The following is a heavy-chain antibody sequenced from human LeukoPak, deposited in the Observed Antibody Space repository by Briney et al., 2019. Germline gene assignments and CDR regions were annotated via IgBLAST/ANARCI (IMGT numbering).Heavy chain of an antibody. CDR1: GFTFDAYA. CDR2: IRGGGAVA. D-gene: IGHD5-18*01. CDR3: GKSSSSYGNDALDI. J-gene: IGHJ3*02. Sequence: QPGGSLRLSCAASGFTFDAYAMYWVRQAPGKGLEWVSVIRGGGAVAFYADSVKGRFTISRDNSRNTLYLHMNSLTADDTAVYYCGKSSSSYGNDALDIWGQGTMVTVSS. V-gene: IGHV3-23*01.